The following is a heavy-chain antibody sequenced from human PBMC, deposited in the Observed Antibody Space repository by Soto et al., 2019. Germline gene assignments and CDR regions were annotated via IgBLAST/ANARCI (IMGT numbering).Heavy chain of an antibody. CDR3: AGGHDAFDI. CDR2: IIPIFGTG. Sequence: QVQLVQSGAEVKKPGSSVKVCCKASGETFSSYAISWVRQAPGEGLGWMGGIIPIFGTGNYAQKFQGRVTITADESTSTAYMELSSLRSEDTAVYYCAGGHDAFDIWGEGRMVTVSS. CDR1: GETFSSYA. V-gene: IGHV1-69*12. J-gene: IGHJ3*02.